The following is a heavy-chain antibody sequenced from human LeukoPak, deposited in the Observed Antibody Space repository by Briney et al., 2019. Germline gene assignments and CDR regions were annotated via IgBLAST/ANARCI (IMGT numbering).Heavy chain of an antibody. CDR1: GFTFSSDS. D-gene: IGHD2-2*01. J-gene: IGHJ4*02. CDR3: GRWIHDQSNYLDY. Sequence: GGSLRLSCAASGFTFSSDSMNWVRQAPGKELEWVSSISSSSSYKFYADSVKGRFTISRDNAKNSVYLQMNSLRVEDTALYYCGRWIHDQSNYLDYWGQGTLVTVSS. V-gene: IGHV3-21*01. CDR2: ISSSSSYK.